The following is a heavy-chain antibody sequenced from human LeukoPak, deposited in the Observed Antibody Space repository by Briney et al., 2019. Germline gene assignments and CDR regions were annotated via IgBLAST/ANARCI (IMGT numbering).Heavy chain of an antibody. CDR2: IYYSGTI. J-gene: IGHJ4*02. V-gene: IGHV4-39*01. Sequence: SETLSLTCTVSGGSISSSSYSWGWIRQPPGKGLEWIGSIYYSGTIYYNPSLKSRVTISVDTSKIQFSLKLSSVAATDTAVYFCARLRFDFWSGYTHPYFDYWGQGTLVTVSS. CDR1: GGSISSSSYS. CDR3: ARLRFDFWSGYTHPYFDY. D-gene: IGHD3-3*01.